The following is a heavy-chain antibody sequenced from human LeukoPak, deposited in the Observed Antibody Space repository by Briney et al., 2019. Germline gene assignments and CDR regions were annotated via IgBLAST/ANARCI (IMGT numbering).Heavy chain of an antibody. CDR3: ARLPGCSGGACYRAFDM. CDR1: GGSISSYY. Sequence: TSETLSLTCTVSGGSISSYYWSWIRQPPGQGLEWIGYSHYSGSTNYNPSLRSRVTISVDTSKSQFSLKLTSVTAADTAVYYCARLPGCSGGACYRAFDMWGQGTMVTVSS. J-gene: IGHJ3*02. V-gene: IGHV4-59*08. D-gene: IGHD2-8*02. CDR2: SHYSGST.